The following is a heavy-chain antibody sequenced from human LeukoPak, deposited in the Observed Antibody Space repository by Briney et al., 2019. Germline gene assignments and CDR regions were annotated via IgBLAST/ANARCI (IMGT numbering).Heavy chain of an antibody. CDR1: GGSISSYY. V-gene: IGHV4-59*01. Sequence: SEPLSLTGTGSGGSISSYYWSWIRQPPGKGLEWIGYIYYSGSTNYNPSIKSRVTISVDTSKNQFSLKLSSVTAADTAVYYCARSYTVATLDSYYYYMGVWGKGTTVTVSS. CDR3: ARSYTVATLDSYYYYMGV. D-gene: IGHD3-16*01. CDR2: IYYSGST. J-gene: IGHJ6*03.